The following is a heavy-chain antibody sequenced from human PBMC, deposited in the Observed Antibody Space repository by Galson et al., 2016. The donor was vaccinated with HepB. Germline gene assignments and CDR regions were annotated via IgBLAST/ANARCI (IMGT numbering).Heavy chain of an antibody. D-gene: IGHD2-2*01. V-gene: IGHV3-23*01. Sequence: SLGLSCAASGFTFSRYAMSWVRQAPGKGLEWVSVISGSGDRRYYADSVKGRFITSRDNSKNTVYLQMNSLRVEDTAVYYCAKDLDIVVVPSAIDYWGQGTLVTVSS. CDR1: GFTFSRYA. CDR3: AKDLDIVVVPSAIDY. CDR2: ISGSGDRR. J-gene: IGHJ4*02.